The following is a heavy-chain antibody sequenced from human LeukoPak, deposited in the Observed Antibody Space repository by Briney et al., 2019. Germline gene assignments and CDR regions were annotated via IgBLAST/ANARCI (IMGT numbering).Heavy chain of an antibody. CDR2: LTNSGSNT. D-gene: IGHD2-21*01. V-gene: IGHV3-23*01. Sequence: GGSLRLSCAASGLTFSNYAMSWVRQAPGKGLEWVSSLTNSGSNTYYADSVKGRFNISRDNTKNTLYLQMNSLRAEDTAVYYCAKSVVVGRVFPGLDYLGQGTLVTVSS. CDR3: AKSVVVGRVFPGLDY. J-gene: IGHJ4*02. CDR1: GLTFSNYA.